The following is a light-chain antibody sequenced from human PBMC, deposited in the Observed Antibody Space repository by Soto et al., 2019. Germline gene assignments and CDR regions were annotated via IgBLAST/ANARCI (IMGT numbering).Light chain of an antibody. CDR1: QNINNY. Sequence: DIQMTQSPSSLSAAVGDRVTITCQASQNINNYLNWYQQKPGRAPKLLIYDASNLEAGVPSRFRGSGSGTDFTFTISRLQPEDIATYYCQHYENLPTFGQGTRLEIK. CDR3: QHYENLPT. J-gene: IGKJ5*01. CDR2: DAS. V-gene: IGKV1-33*01.